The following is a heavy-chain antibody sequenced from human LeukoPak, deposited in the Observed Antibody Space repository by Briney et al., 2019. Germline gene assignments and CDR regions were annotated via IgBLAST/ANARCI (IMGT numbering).Heavy chain of an antibody. V-gene: IGHV4-39*07. CDR1: GVSINIGSYY. J-gene: IGHJ2*01. CDR3: TSGRLYWYFDL. CDR2: RYYGGNT. Sequence: SETLSLTCIVSGVSINIGSYYWGWIRQSPGKGLEWIGSRYYGGNTYHNPSLKSRVTISLDTSNNQFSLKLSSVTAADTAVYYCTSGRLYWYFDLWGRGTLVTVSS.